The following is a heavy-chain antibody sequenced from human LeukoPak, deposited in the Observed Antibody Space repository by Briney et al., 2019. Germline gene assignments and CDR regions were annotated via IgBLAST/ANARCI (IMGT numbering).Heavy chain of an antibody. CDR3: AVHDYGRRGDY. D-gene: IGHD4-17*01. CDR2: INHSGST. CDR1: GGSFSGYY. J-gene: IGHJ4*02. V-gene: IGHV4-34*01. Sequence: PSETLSLTCAVYGGSFSGYYWSWFRQPPGKGLEWIGEINHSGSTNYNPSLKSRVTISVDTSKNQFSLKLSSVTAADTAVYYCAVHDYGRRGDYWGQGTLVTVSS.